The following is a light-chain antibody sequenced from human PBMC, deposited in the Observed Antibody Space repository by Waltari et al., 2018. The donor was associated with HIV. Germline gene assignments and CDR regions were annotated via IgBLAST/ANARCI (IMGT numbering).Light chain of an antibody. CDR3: MQATAFPRT. CDR1: ESLVHSNGDTY. Sequence: DIVLTQTPLSSLVTVGQPASISCTSRESLVHSNGDTYLNWLQQRPGQAPRLLIYKVSYRFSGVPDRFSAGGAGTHFTLSINRVEPEDVGFYFCMQATAFPRTFGQGTKV. CDR2: KVS. V-gene: IGKV2-24*01. J-gene: IGKJ1*01.